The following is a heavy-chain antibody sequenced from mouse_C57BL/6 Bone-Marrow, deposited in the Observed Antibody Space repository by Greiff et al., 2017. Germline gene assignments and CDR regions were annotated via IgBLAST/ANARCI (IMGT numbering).Heavy chain of an antibody. V-gene: IGHV2-2*01. D-gene: IGHD2-3*01. J-gene: IGHJ2*01. CDR1: GFSLTSYG. CDR2: IWSGGST. Sequence: QVQLKQSGPGLVQPSQSLSITCTVSGFSLTSYGVHWVRQSPGKGLEWLGVIWSGGSTDYNAAFISRLSISKDNSKSQVFFKMNCLQADDTAIYYCASPRWLLVDYWGQGTTLTVSS. CDR3: ASPRWLLVDY.